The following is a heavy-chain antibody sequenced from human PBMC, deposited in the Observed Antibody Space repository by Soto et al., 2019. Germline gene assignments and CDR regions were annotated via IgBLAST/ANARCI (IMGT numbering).Heavy chain of an antibody. D-gene: IGHD6-19*01. CDR3: ATDPDSSAYYGMDV. J-gene: IGHJ6*02. Sequence: QVQLVESGGGLVKPGGSLRLSCAASGFTFSDYYMSWIRQAPGKGPEWVSSITSGSTIYYADSVKGRFTISRDNAKNSLYLQLNRLRAEDTAVYYCATDPDSSAYYGMDVWGQGTTVTVSS. V-gene: IGHV3-11*01. CDR1: GFTFSDYY. CDR2: ITSGSTI.